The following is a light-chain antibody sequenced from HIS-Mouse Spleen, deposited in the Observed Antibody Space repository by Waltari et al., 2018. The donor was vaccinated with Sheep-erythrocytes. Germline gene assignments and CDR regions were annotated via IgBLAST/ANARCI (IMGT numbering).Light chain of an antibody. CDR1: KLGDNY. J-gene: IGLJ3*02. V-gene: IGLV3-1*01. CDR3: QAWDSSTAWV. CDR2: QDN. Sequence: SYELTQPPSVSVSPGQTASITCPGDKLGDNYACWYQQKPGQSPLLVIYQDNTRPSGKPERFAGSNSGNTAPLSISGTQAMDEADYSCQAWDSSTAWVFGGGTKLTVL.